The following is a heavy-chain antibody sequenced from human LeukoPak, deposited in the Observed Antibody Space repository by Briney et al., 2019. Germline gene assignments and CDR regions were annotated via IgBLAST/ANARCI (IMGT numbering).Heavy chain of an antibody. J-gene: IGHJ4*02. CDR3: ARDSSGRD. V-gene: IGHV3-7*01. CDR2: IKQDGSET. Sequence: GGSLRLSCAASGFSFVNHWMSWVRQAPGKGLEWLANIKQDGSETYYLDSVKGRFTVSRDNAKNSLYLQMNTLRTEDTAVYYCARDSSGRDWGQGTLVTVSS. CDR1: GFSFVNHW. D-gene: IGHD3-22*01.